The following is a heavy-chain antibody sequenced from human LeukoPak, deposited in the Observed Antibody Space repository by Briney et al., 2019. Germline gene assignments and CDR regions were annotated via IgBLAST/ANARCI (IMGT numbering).Heavy chain of an antibody. CDR2: INPSGGST. J-gene: IGHJ6*03. CDR1: GYTFTSYY. Sequence: ASVKVSCKASGYTFTSYYMHWVRQAPGQGLEWMGIINPSGGSTSYAQKFQGRVTMTRDTSISTAYMELSRLRSDDTAVYYCARGAVQLWLWSYYYYMDVWGKGTTVTVSS. V-gene: IGHV1-46*01. D-gene: IGHD5-18*01. CDR3: ARGAVQLWLWSYYYYMDV.